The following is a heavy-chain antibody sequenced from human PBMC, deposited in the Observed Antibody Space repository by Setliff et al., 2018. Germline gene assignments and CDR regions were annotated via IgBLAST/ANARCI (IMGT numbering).Heavy chain of an antibody. CDR3: ARRIKQVVTHAFDI. CDR1: RGTFSSYA. J-gene: IGHJ3*02. Sequence: SVKVSCKASRGTFSSYAISWVRQAPGQGLEWMGGIIPILGIANYAQKFQGRVTITADESTSTAYMELSSLRSEDTAVYYCARRIKQVVTHAFDIWGQGTVVTVSS. D-gene: IGHD3-22*01. CDR2: IIPILGIA. V-gene: IGHV1-69*10.